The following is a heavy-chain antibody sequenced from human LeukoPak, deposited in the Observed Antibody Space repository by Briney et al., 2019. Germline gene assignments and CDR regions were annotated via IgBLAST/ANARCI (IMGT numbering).Heavy chain of an antibody. V-gene: IGHV3-23*01. J-gene: IGHJ4*02. D-gene: IGHD3-22*01. CDR1: GFTFSSYA. CDR2: ISGSGGST. Sequence: GGSLRLSCAASGFTFSSYAMSWVRQAPGKGLEWVSAISGSGGSTYYADSVKGRFTISRDNSKNMLYLQMNSLRAEDTAVYYCAKASAMIVVVSKHFDYWGQGTLVTVSS. CDR3: AKASAMIVVVSKHFDY.